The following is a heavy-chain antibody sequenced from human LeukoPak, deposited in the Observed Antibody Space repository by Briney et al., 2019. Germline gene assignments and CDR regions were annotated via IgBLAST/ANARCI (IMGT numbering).Heavy chain of an antibody. CDR3: ARQGGGYD. J-gene: IGHJ4*02. CDR2: NYYTGST. D-gene: IGHD5-12*01. CDR1: GGSISRHY. Sequence: PSETLSLTCTVSGGSISRHYWMWIRQPPGKGLEWLGYNYYTGSTNYNSSLGGRITILIDTSKNQFSLTLTSVTAADTAVYYCARQGGGYDWGQGILVTVSS. V-gene: IGHV4-59*08.